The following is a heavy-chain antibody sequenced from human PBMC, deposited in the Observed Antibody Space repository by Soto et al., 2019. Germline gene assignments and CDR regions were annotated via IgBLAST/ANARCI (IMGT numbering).Heavy chain of an antibody. CDR1: GFTVSSNY. D-gene: IGHD5-18*01. CDR2: IYSGGST. J-gene: IGHJ6*03. V-gene: IGHV3-53*04. Sequence: GGSLRLSCAASGFTVSSNYMSWVRQAPGKGLEWVSVIYSGGSTYYADSVKGRFTISRHNSKNTLYLQMNSLRAEDTAVYYCARAFGGYSYGWGDYYMDVWGKGTTVTVSS. CDR3: ARAFGGYSYGWGDYYMDV.